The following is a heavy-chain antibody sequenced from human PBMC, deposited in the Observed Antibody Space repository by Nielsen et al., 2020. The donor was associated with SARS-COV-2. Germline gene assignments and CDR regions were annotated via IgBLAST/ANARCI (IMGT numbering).Heavy chain of an antibody. V-gene: IGHV4-31*03. CDR3: ASGGYSYGYRYGIDV. D-gene: IGHD5-18*01. CDR2: IYYSGST. Sequence: LRLSCTVSGGSISSGGYYWSWIRQHPGKGLEWIGYIYYSGSTYYNPSLKSRVTISVDTSKNQFSLKLSSVTAADTAVYYCASGGYSYGYRYGIDVWGQGTTVTVSS. J-gene: IGHJ6*02. CDR1: GGSISSGGYY.